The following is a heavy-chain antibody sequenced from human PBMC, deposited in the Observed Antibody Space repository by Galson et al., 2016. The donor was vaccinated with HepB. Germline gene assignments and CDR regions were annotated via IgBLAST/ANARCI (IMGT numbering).Heavy chain of an antibody. V-gene: IGHV4-4*02. Sequence: ETLSLTCAVSGDSISRDTWWSWVRQPPGKGLEWIGEIYHTGSTNYDPSVKNRVTISLDKSRNQFSLRLTSVTATDTAVYYCVGGKIASGWPYWGQGNLVRVSS. CDR2: IYHTGST. D-gene: IGHD4-23*01. CDR3: VGGKIASGWPY. CDR1: GDSISRDTW. J-gene: IGHJ4*02.